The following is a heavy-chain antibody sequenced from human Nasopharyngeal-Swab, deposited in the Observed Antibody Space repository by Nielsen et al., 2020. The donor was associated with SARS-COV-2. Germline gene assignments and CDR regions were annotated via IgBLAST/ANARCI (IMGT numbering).Heavy chain of an antibody. V-gene: IGHV3-23*01. CDR1: GFTFSSYA. Sequence: GGSLRLSCAASGFTFSSYAMSWVRQAPGKGLEWVSAISGSGGSTYYADSVKGRFTISRDNSKNTLYLQMNSLRAEDTAVYYCASSVVTAGAGALYYYGMDVWGQGTTVTVSS. D-gene: IGHD3-22*01. CDR3: ASSVVTAGAGALYYYGMDV. J-gene: IGHJ6*02. CDR2: ISGSGGST.